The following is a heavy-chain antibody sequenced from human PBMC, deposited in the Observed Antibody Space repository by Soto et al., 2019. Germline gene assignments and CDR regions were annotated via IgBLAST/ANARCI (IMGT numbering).Heavy chain of an antibody. CDR1: GFTFSSYA. V-gene: IGHV3-23*01. CDR3: AKGISQKVLRIPDGPTSGAFYYGMDV. D-gene: IGHD6-19*01. Sequence: PAGSLRLSFAASGFTFSSYAMSWVRQAPGKGLEWGSAISGSGGSTYYADSVKGRFTISRDNYKNTLYLQMNSLRAEDTAVYYCAKGISQKVLRIPDGPTSGAFYYGMDVWAQGTTVTVSS. CDR2: ISGSGGST. J-gene: IGHJ6*02.